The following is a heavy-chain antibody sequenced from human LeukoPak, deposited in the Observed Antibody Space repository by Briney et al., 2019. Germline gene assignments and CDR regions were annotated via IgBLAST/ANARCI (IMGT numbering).Heavy chain of an antibody. V-gene: IGHV4-38-2*02. CDR2: IYHSGST. Sequence: KASETLSLTCTVSGYSISSGYYWGWIRQPPGKGLEWIGSIYHSGSTYYNPSLKSGVTISVDTSKNQFSLKLSSVTAADTAVYYCARDPGYSSSWYRVWFDPWGQGTLVTASS. D-gene: IGHD6-13*01. J-gene: IGHJ5*02. CDR3: ARDPGYSSSWYRVWFDP. CDR1: GYSISSGYY.